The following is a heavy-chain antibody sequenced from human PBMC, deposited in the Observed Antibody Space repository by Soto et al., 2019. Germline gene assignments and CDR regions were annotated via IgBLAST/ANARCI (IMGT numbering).Heavy chain of an antibody. CDR2: ISSSSSYI. V-gene: IGHV3-21*01. Sequence: EVQLVESGGGLVKPGGSLRLSCAASGFTFSSYSMNWVRQAPGKGLEWVSSISSSSSYIYYADSVKGRFTISRDNAKNSLYLQMNSLRAEDTAVYYCASPSTFTYYDFWSGYYHDEYYFDYRGQGTLVTVSS. D-gene: IGHD3-3*01. CDR1: GFTFSSYS. CDR3: ASPSTFTYYDFWSGYYHDEYYFDY. J-gene: IGHJ4*02.